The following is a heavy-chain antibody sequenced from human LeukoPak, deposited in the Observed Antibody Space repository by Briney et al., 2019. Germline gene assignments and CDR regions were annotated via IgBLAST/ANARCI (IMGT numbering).Heavy chain of an antibody. V-gene: IGHV3-73*01. J-gene: IGHJ6*03. CDR3: AKGGSSSWEDYYYYYMDV. D-gene: IGHD6-13*01. Sequence: GGSLRLSCAASGFTFSGSAMHWVRQASGKGLEWVGRIRSKANSYATAYAASVKGRFTISRDDSKNTAYLQMNSLRAEDTAVYYCAKGGSSSWEDYYYYYMDVWGKGTTVTVSS. CDR2: IRSKANSYAT. CDR1: GFTFSGSA.